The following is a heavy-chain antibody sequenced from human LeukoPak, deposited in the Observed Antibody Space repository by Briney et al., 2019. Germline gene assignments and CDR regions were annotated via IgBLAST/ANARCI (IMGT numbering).Heavy chain of an antibody. CDR3: ARERDIVVVPAAMSSRRRDAFDI. Sequence: ASVKVSCKASGYTFTGYYMHWVRQAPGQGLEWMGWINPNSGGTNYAQKFQGRVTMTRGTSISTAYMELSRLRSDDTAVYYCARERDIVVVPAAMSSRRRDAFDIWGQGTMVTVSS. J-gene: IGHJ3*02. CDR1: GYTFTGYY. D-gene: IGHD2-2*01. V-gene: IGHV1-2*02. CDR2: INPNSGGT.